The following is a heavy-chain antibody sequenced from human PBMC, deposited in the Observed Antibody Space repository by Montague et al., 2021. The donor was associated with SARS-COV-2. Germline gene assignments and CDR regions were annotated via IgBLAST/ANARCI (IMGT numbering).Heavy chain of an antibody. J-gene: IGHJ4*02. CDR3: ARVGWELRVGDYYFDY. CDR1: GGSISPYY. Sequence: SETLSLTCTVSGGSISPYYWSWIRQPPGKGLEWIGNIYHTGSTXXXSSXXXRLTISVDTSENQFSLNVTSVTPADTAVYYCARVGWELRVGDYYFDYWGQGTLVTVSS. D-gene: IGHD1-26*01. CDR2: IYHTGST. V-gene: IGHV4-59*01.